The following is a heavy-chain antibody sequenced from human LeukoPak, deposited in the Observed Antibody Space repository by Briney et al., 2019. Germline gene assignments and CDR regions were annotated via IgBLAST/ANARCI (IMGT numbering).Heavy chain of an antibody. V-gene: IGHV3-33*01. Sequence: GGSLRLSCAASGFTFSNYGMHWVRQAPGKGLEWVALIWYDGSNKYYTDSVKGRLTISRDNSKDTLFLQMNSLRAEDTAVYYCARVVGRGYSYGGPTDAFDIWGQGTMVTVSS. CDR1: GFTFSNYG. CDR3: ARVVGRGYSYGGPTDAFDI. CDR2: IWYDGSNK. D-gene: IGHD5-18*01. J-gene: IGHJ3*02.